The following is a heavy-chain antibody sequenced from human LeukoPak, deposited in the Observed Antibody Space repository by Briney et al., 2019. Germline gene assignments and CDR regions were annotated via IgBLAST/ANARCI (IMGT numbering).Heavy chain of an antibody. Sequence: SETLSLTCTVSGGSVSSGSYYWSWIRQPPGKGLEWIGYIYYSGSTNYNPSLKSRVTISVDTSKNQFSLKLSSVTAADTAVYYCARLLGSGWAWFDPWGQGTLVTVSS. D-gene: IGHD6-19*01. V-gene: IGHV4-61*01. J-gene: IGHJ5*02. CDR1: GGSVSSGSYY. CDR3: ARLLGSGWAWFDP. CDR2: IYYSGST.